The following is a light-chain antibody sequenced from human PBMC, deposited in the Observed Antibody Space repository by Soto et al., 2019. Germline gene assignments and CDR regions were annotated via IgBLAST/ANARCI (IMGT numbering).Light chain of an antibody. V-gene: IGKV3-15*01. Sequence: EIVMTQPPATLSVSPGERATLSCRASQRVSSNLAWYQQKPGQAPRLLIYGASTKATGIPARFSDSGSGTEFTLTISSLQSEDFAVYYCQQYNNWPPLTFGQGTKVEIK. J-gene: IGKJ1*01. CDR2: GAS. CDR3: QQYNNWPPLT. CDR1: QRVSSN.